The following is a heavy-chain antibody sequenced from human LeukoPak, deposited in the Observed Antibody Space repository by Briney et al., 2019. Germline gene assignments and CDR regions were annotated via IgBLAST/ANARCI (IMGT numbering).Heavy chain of an antibody. CDR3: ARTMYYYDSSGYYYYY. Sequence: GGSLRLSCAASGFTFSNAWMSWVRQAPGKGLEWVGRIKSKTDGETTDYAAPVKGRFTISRDDSKNTLYLQMNSLRAEDTAVYYCARTMYYYDSSGYYYYYWGQGTLVTVSS. D-gene: IGHD3-22*01. V-gene: IGHV3-15*01. CDR1: GFTFSNAW. J-gene: IGHJ4*02. CDR2: IKSKTDGETT.